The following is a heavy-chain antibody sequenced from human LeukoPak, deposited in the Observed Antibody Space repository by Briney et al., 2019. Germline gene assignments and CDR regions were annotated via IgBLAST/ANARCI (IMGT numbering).Heavy chain of an antibody. CDR2: IYSGGST. D-gene: IGHD3-16*01. V-gene: IGHV3-53*04. Sequence: GGSLRLSCAASGFTVSSNYMSWVRQAPGKGLEWVSIIYSGGSTYYADSVKGRFTISRHNSKNTLYLQMNSLRGEDMGVYYCARGVGGSAFDMWGEGTMVSVSS. CDR1: GFTVSSNY. J-gene: IGHJ3*02. CDR3: ARGVGGSAFDM.